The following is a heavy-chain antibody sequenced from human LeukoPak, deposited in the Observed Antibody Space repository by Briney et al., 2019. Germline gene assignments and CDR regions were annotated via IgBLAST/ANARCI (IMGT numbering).Heavy chain of an antibody. CDR2: FYYSGTT. CDR1: GGSISSSAYY. Sequence: SETLSLTCTVSGGSISSSAYYWGWIRQPPGKGLEWIGSFYYSGTTYYNPSLKSRVTISVDTSKNQFSLKLSSATAADTAVYYCARMYYYGSGSYGGYYFDYWGQGTLVTVSS. D-gene: IGHD3-10*01. CDR3: ARMYYYGSGSYGGYYFDY. V-gene: IGHV4-39*01. J-gene: IGHJ4*02.